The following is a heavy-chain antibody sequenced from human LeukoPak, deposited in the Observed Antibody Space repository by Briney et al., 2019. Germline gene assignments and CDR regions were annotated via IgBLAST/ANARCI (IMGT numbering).Heavy chain of an antibody. CDR2: IRSKAHSYAT. Sequence: GGSLRLSCAASKFTFSAYWMHWVRQASGKGLEWVGRIRSKAHSYATAYAASVKGRFTISRDDSKNTAYLQMNSLKTEDTAVYYCTRHGGRDYYDSSEDAFDIWGQGTMVIVSS. CDR1: KFTFSAYW. J-gene: IGHJ3*02. D-gene: IGHD3-22*01. CDR3: TRHGGRDYYDSSEDAFDI. V-gene: IGHV3-73*01.